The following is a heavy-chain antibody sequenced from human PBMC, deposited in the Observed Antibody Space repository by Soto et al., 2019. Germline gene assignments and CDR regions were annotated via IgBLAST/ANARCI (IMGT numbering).Heavy chain of an antibody. CDR1: GFTFSSYG. CDR3: AKDYCTNGVCYTPYYYYYYMDV. CDR2: ISYDGSNK. J-gene: IGHJ6*03. V-gene: IGHV3-30*18. D-gene: IGHD2-8*01. Sequence: PGGSLRLSCAASGFTFSSYGMHWVRQAPGKGLEWVAVISYDGSNKYYADSVKGRFTISRDNSKNTLYLQMNSLRAEDTAVYYCAKDYCTNGVCYTPYYYYYYMDVWAKRTTVTVSS.